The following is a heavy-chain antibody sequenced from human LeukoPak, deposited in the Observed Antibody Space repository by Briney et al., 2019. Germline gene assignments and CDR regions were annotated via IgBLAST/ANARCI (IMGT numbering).Heavy chain of an antibody. Sequence: PSETLSLTCTVSGGSISSYYXSWIRQPXXXXXEWIXYIYYSGSTNYNPSLKSRVTISVDTSKNQFSLKLSSVTAADTAVYYCARGEDYGDPYAFDIWGQGTMVTVSS. J-gene: IGHJ3*02. CDR3: ARGEDYGDPYAFDI. D-gene: IGHD4-17*01. CDR1: GGSISSYY. V-gene: IGHV4-59*08. CDR2: IYYSGST.